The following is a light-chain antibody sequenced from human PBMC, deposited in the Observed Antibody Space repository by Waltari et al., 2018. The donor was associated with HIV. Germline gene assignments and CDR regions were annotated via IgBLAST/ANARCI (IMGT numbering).Light chain of an antibody. Sequence: EIVMTQSPATLSVSPGERATLSCRASQSVRSNLAWYQQKPGQAPRLLIYGASTRATGIPARFSGSGSETDFILIISRLEPEDFAVYYCQQYGSSPRTFGQGTKVEIK. CDR2: GAS. CDR3: QQYGSSPRT. CDR1: QSVRSN. J-gene: IGKJ1*01. V-gene: IGKV3-15*01.